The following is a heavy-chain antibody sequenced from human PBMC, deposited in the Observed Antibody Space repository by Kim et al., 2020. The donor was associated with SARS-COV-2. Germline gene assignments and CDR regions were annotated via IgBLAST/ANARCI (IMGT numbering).Heavy chain of an antibody. CDR2: ISSSGSTI. V-gene: IGHV3-11*01. D-gene: IGHD2-15*01. CDR1: GFTFSDYY. J-gene: IGHJ5*02. CDR3: ARGCSGGSCYNNWFDP. Sequence: GGSLRLSCAASGFTFSDYYMSWIRQAPGKGLEWVSYISSSGSTIYYADSVKGRFTISRDNAKNSLYLQMNSLRAEDTAVYYCARGCSGGSCYNNWFDPWGQGTLVTVSS.